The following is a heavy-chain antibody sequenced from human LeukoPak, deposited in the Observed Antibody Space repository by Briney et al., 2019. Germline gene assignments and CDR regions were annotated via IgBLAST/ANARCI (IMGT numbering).Heavy chain of an antibody. CDR2: IYSGGTT. V-gene: IGHV3-53*04. Sequence: PGGSLRLSCAASGFTFSGYDMHWVRQAPGKGLEWVSTIYSGGTTYYADSVMGRFTISRHNSRNTLYLQMNSLRAEDTAVYYCARVDTVMAYYFDLWGRGTLVTVSS. CDR3: ARVDTVMAYYFDL. CDR1: GFTFSGYD. D-gene: IGHD5-18*01. J-gene: IGHJ4*02.